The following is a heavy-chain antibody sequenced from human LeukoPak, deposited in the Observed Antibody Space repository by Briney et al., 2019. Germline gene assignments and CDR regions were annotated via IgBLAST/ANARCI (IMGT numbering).Heavy chain of an antibody. CDR2: IWYDGSNE. CDR1: GFTFSSYT. V-gene: IGHV3-33*08. D-gene: IGHD3-22*01. Sequence: GGSLRLSCAASGFTFSSYTMSWVRQAPGKGLEWVALIWYDGSNEYYTDSVKGRFTISRDNSKNTLYLQMNSLRAEDTAVYYCARDEGYYDSSGYYFIDYWGQGILVTVSS. CDR3: ARDEGYYDSSGYYFIDY. J-gene: IGHJ4*02.